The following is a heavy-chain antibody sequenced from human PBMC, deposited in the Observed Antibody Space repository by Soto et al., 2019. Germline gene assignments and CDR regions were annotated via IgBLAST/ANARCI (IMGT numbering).Heavy chain of an antibody. D-gene: IGHD6-13*01. Sequence: QVQLVESGGGVVQPGRSLRLSCAASGFTFSSYAMHWVRQAPGKGLEWVAVLSYDGSTIYYADSVKGRFSISRDNSKNTLHLEMHNLRPEDTAVYYCVKVGGSSSWYRFYFDYWGQGTLVTVSS. CDR1: GFTFSSYA. CDR2: LSYDGSTI. J-gene: IGHJ4*02. V-gene: IGHV3-30*18. CDR3: VKVGGSSSWYRFYFDY.